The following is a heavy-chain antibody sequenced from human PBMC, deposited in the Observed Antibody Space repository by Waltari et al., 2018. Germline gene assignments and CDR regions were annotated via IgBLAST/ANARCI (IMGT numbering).Heavy chain of an antibody. CDR2: IGYDGSDI. V-gene: IGHV3-74*01. Sequence: EVQLVESGGGLVQPGESLRLSCTVSGFNFRSYWMHWVRQVPGKGLVWVSRIGYDGSDIIYADSVKGRFTISRDNARNTLYLQMNGLRAEDTARYYCAREGDGPVDLDYWGQGTVVTVTS. J-gene: IGHJ4*02. D-gene: IGHD3-16*01. CDR3: AREGDGPVDLDY. CDR1: GFNFRSYW.